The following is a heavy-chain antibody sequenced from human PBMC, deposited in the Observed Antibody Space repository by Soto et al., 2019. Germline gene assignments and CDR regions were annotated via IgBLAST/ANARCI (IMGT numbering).Heavy chain of an antibody. CDR1: GDSISSSKW. D-gene: IGHD4-4*01. Sequence: PSETLSLTCAVSGDSISSSKWWTWVRQTPEKGLEWIGEIYHDGSTYSNPSLKSRVTMSVDMPRNQFLLKVTSVTAADTAVYYCARNNYYSNHYYYGMDVWGQGTTVTVSS. CDR3: ARNNYYSNHYYYGMDV. J-gene: IGHJ6*02. CDR2: IYHDGST. V-gene: IGHV4-4*02.